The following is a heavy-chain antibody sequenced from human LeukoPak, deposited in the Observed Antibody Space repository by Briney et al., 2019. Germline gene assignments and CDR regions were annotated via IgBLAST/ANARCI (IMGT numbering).Heavy chain of an antibody. CDR1: GYTFTSYY. J-gene: IGHJ5*02. CDR3: ASNYYDSSGNFHSFDP. Sequence: AAVTVSFMCSGYTFTSYYMHWVRQAPGKGGEGVGVINPSGGSTTYAQKFQGRVTMTTVTSTSTVYMELTSLRSEDTSVYYCASNYYDSSGNFHSFDPWGQGTLVTVSS. CDR2: INPSGGST. V-gene: IGHV1-46*01. D-gene: IGHD3-22*01.